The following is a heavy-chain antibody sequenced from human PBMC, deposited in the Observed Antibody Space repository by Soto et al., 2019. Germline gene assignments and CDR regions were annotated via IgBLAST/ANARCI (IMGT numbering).Heavy chain of an antibody. V-gene: IGHV3-23*01. D-gene: IGHD3-10*01. Sequence: PGGSLRLSCAASGFTFSSYAMSWVRQAPGKGLEWVSAISGSGGSTYYADSVKGRFTISRDNSKNTLYLQMNSLRAEDTAVYYCAKRITMVRGVIITGDFDYWGQGTLVTVSS. CDR1: GFTFSSYA. CDR2: ISGSGGST. CDR3: AKRITMVRGVIITGDFDY. J-gene: IGHJ4*02.